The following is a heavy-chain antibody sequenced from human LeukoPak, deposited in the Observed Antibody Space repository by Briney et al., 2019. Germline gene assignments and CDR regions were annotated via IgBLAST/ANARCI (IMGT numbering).Heavy chain of an antibody. CDR1: GGSFSGYY. CDR2: INHSGST. D-gene: IGHD3-10*01. J-gene: IGHJ4*02. Sequence: SETLSLTCAVYGGSFSGYYWSWIRQPPGKGLEWIGEINHSGSTNYNPSLKSRVTISVDTSKNQFSLKLSSVTAADTAVYYCARVWFGELLENYYFDYWGQGTLVTVSS. CDR3: ARVWFGELLENYYFDY. V-gene: IGHV4-34*01.